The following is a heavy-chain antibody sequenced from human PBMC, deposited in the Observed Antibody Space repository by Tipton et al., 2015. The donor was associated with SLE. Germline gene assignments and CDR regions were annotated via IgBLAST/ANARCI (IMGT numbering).Heavy chain of an antibody. J-gene: IGHJ5*02. V-gene: IGHV3-11*06. CDR3: ARELNTIFGVVPRGWFDP. D-gene: IGHD3-3*01. CDR1: GFTFSDYY. CDR2: ISSSSSYT. Sequence: SLRLSCAASGFTFSDYYMSWIRQAPGKGLEWVSYISSSSSYTNYADSVKGRFTISRDNSKNTLYLQMNSLRAEDTAVYYCARELNTIFGVVPRGWFDPWGQGTLVTVSS.